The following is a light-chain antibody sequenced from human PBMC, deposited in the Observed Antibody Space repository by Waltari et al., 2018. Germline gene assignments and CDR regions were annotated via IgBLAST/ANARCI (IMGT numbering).Light chain of an antibody. CDR2: KAS. Sequence: DIQMTQSPSTLSASVGDRVTITCRASQSIGNWLAWYQQKPGKAPKLLIYKASILESGVPSRFSGSGSGTEFSLTISGLQPDDFATYYCHQYESYPVTFGGGTKVEI. J-gene: IGKJ4*01. CDR1: QSIGNW. CDR3: HQYESYPVT. V-gene: IGKV1-5*03.